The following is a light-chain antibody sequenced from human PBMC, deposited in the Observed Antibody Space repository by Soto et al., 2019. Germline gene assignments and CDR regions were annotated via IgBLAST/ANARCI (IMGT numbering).Light chain of an antibody. Sequence: QSVLTQPASVSGSPGQSLTISCTGTSSDVGGHDYVSWYQQHPGKAPKLIIYEVRNRPSGVSNRFSGSKSGNTASLTISGLQAEDEADYYCSSYSSTTLVFGTGTKLTVL. J-gene: IGLJ1*01. V-gene: IGLV2-14*01. CDR1: SSDVGGHDY. CDR3: SSYSSTTLV. CDR2: EVR.